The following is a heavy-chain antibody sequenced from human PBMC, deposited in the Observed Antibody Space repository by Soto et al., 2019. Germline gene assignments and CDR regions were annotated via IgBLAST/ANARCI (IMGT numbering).Heavy chain of an antibody. J-gene: IGHJ5*02. CDR3: VRGYSYGPVNWFDP. CDR2: IWYDGSNK. V-gene: IGHV3-33*01. CDR1: GFTFSSYG. Sequence: GGSLRLSCAASGFTFSSYGMHWVRQAPGKGLEWVAVIWYDGSNKYYADSVKGRFTISRDNSKNTLYLQMNSLRAEDTAVYYCVRGYSYGPVNWFDPWGQGTLVTVSS. D-gene: IGHD5-18*01.